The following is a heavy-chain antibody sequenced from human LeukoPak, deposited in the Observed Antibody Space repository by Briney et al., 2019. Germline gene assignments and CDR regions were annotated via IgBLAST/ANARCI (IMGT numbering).Heavy chain of an antibody. Sequence: GASVKVSCKASGYTFTSYDINWVRQATGQGLEWMGWMNPNSGNTGYAQKFQGRVTMTRNTSISTAYMELSSLRSEDTAVYYCARANYATTYYDFWQGYYYYYYGMDVWGQGPTVTVSS. D-gene: IGHD3-3*01. CDR1: GYTFTSYD. CDR3: ARANYATTYYDFWQGYYYYYYGMDV. V-gene: IGHV1-8*01. J-gene: IGHJ6*02. CDR2: MNPNSGNT.